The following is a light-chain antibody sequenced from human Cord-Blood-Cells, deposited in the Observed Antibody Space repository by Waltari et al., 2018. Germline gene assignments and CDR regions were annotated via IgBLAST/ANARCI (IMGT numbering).Light chain of an antibody. Sequence: DLPITQSPPSLSASVGDRVTITCRPRQGISNYLAWYQQKPGKVPKLLIYAASTLQSGVPYRFSGSGSGTDFTLTISSLQPEDVAMYYCQKYISAPVTFGPGTKVDI. CDR3: QKYISAPVT. CDR1: QGISNY. CDR2: AAS. V-gene: IGKV1-27*01. J-gene: IGKJ3*01.